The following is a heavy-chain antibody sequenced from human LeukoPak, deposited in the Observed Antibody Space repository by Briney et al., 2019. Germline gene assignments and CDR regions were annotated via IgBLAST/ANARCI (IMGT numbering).Heavy chain of an antibody. D-gene: IGHD3-22*01. CDR1: GFTFSNYW. CDR3: ARGYYDSSGWGAFDI. CDR2: IKTDGSEK. Sequence: GGSLRLSCEGSGFTFSNYWMGWVRQAPGKGLQWVANIKTDGSEKYYVDSVKGRFTISRDNAKNSLYLQMNSLRAEDTAVYYCARGYYDSSGWGAFDIWGQGTMVTVSS. J-gene: IGHJ3*02. V-gene: IGHV3-7*01.